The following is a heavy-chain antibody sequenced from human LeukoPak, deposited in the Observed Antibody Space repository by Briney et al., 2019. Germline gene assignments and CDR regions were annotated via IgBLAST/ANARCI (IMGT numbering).Heavy chain of an antibody. CDR3: ARGQPEEQWLVVGNWFDP. J-gene: IGHJ5*02. CDR1: GGSISSYY. V-gene: IGHV4-59*01. CDR2: IHYSGST. Sequence: SETVSLTCTVSGGSISSYYWSWIRQPPEKGLEWIGYIHYSGSTNYNPSLKSRVTISVDTSKNQFSLKLSSVTAADTAVYYCARGQPEEQWLVVGNWFDPWGQGTLVTVSS. D-gene: IGHD6-19*01.